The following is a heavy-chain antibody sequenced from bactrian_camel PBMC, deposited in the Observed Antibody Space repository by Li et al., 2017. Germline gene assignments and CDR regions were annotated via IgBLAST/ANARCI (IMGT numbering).Heavy chain of an antibody. V-gene: IGHV3S68*01. CDR1: EPTFSRRC. D-gene: IGHD2*01. Sequence: HVQLVESGGGSVQAGGSLRLSCASSEPTFSRRCMGWFRQAPGKEREGVAQITTSSGSTSYADSVKGRFTISQDNAKNTLYLQMNSLKPEDTAMYYCAARGPYCYTKLSVRDFTYWGQGTQVTVS. J-gene: IGHJ6*01. CDR2: ITTSSGST. CDR3: AARGPYCYTKLSVRDFTY.